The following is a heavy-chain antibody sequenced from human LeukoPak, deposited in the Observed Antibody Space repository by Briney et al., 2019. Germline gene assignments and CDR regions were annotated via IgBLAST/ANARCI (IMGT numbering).Heavy chain of an antibody. CDR1: GASVITNSPY. CDR2: VYYSGSI. J-gene: IGHJ4*02. D-gene: IGHD3-10*01. CDR3: ARHRGSGSTSIPFDS. Sequence: PSETLSLTCAVSGASVITNSPYWAWIRQSPGRGPEWIGTVYYSGSIYYNPSLESRVTLSIDTSNNQFSLRLSSVTAADTAVYYCARHRGSGSTSIPFDSWGQGTLVTVSS. V-gene: IGHV4-39*01.